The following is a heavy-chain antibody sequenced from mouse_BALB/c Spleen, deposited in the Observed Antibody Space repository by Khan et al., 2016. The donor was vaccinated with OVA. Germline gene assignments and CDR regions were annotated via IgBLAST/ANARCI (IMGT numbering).Heavy chain of an antibody. V-gene: IGHV1-77*01. CDR2: ISPGSGDT. CDR1: GYTFTDYY. J-gene: IGHJ3*01. Sequence: QVQLQQSGAELARPGASVKLSCKASGYTFTDYYINWVKQRTGQGLEWIGEISPGSGDTYYNERFKGKATLTADKSSSTAYMQLSSVTSEASAVDFCARRNYCGYTFAYWGQGTLVTVSA. D-gene: IGHD1-2*01. CDR3: ARRNYCGYTFAY.